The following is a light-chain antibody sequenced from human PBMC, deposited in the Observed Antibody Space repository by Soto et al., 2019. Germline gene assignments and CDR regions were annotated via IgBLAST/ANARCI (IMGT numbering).Light chain of an antibody. J-gene: IGKJ1*01. CDR1: QSVSSSY. V-gene: IGKV3-20*01. Sequence: EIVLTQSPGTLSLSPGERATLSCRASQSVSSSYLAWYQQKPGQAPRLLIYGASSRATGIPYRFSGTGSGTDFTLTISRLEPEDFAVYYCQQYVSSSWTFGQGTKVEIK. CDR3: QQYVSSSWT. CDR2: GAS.